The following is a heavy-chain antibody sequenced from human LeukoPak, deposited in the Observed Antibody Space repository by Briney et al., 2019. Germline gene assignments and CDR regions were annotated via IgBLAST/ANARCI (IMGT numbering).Heavy chain of an antibody. CDR1: GFTFSDYY. J-gene: IGHJ6*02. D-gene: IGHD2-2*01. Sequence: GGSLRLSCAASGFTFSDYYMSWIRQAPGKGLEWVSYITSGSTIYYADSVKGRFTISRDNAKSSLYLQMNSLRAEDTAVYYCARDGSKYCSSSSCYSGHYYYGMDVWGQGTTVTVSS. CDR3: ARDGSKYCSSSSCYSGHYYYGMDV. CDR2: ITSGSTI. V-gene: IGHV3-11*01.